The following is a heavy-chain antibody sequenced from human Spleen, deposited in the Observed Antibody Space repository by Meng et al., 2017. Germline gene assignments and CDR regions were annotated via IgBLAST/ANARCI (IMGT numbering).Heavy chain of an antibody. CDR1: GFPFSSYA. V-gene: IGHV3-23*01. D-gene: IGHD2-2*01. CDR2: ISYGGDST. Sequence: GGSLRLSCAASGFPFSSYAMSWVRQAPGKGLEWVSGISYGGDSTYYPDSVKGRFTVSRENSKNTLFLHMKSLRAEDTAIYYCAKESRLDFDSWGQGTLVTVSS. CDR3: AKESRLDFDS. J-gene: IGHJ4*02.